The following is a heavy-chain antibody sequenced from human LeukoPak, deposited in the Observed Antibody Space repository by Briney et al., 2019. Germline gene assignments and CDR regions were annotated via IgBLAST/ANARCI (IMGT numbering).Heavy chain of an antibody. CDR2: ISGSGGST. Sequence: ETLSLTCTVSGGSISSYYWSWIRQPPGKGLEWVSAISGSGGSTYYADSVKGRFTISRDNSKNTLYLQMNSLRAEDTAVYYCAKDGLVWFGELNWGQGTLVTVSS. CDR3: AKDGLVWFGELN. CDR1: GGSISSYY. V-gene: IGHV3-23*01. D-gene: IGHD3-10*01. J-gene: IGHJ4*02.